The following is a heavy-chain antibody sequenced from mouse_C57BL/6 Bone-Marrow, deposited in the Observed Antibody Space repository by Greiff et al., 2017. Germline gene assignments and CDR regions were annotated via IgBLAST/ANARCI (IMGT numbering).Heavy chain of an antibody. Sequence: EVQLQQSGPELVKPGASVKISCKASGYTFTDYYMNWVKQSHGKSLEWIGDINPNNGGTSYNQKFKGKATLTVDKSSSTAYMELRSLTSEDSAVYYCARGNGNPDYWGQGTTLTVSS. J-gene: IGHJ2*01. D-gene: IGHD2-1*01. CDR3: ARGNGNPDY. V-gene: IGHV1-26*01. CDR2: INPNNGGT. CDR1: GYTFTDYY.